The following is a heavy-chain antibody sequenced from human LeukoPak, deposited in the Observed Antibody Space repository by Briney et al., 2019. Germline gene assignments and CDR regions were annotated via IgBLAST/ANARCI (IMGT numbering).Heavy chain of an antibody. Sequence: SVKVSCKASGATFITYGLNWVRQAPGQGLEWMGRIIPILGIVDYAQKFQGRVTITADKSTSTAYMELSSLRSEDTAVYYCARALWSGDSRATFHFDYWGQGTLVTVSS. CDR3: ARALWSGDSRATFHFDY. CDR1: GATFITYG. V-gene: IGHV1-69*04. CDR2: IIPILGIV. J-gene: IGHJ4*02. D-gene: IGHD3-3*01.